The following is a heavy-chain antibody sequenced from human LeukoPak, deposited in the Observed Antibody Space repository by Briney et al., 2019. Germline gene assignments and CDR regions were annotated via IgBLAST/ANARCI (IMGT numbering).Heavy chain of an antibody. Sequence: PGRSLRLSCAASGFTITSYGMHWVRQAPGKGLEWVAVIWYGGSNKFYADSVKGRFTISRDDSKNTVYLQMDSLRAGDTAVYYCARDQGTAADLFDYWGQGTLVTVSS. CDR3: ARDQGTAADLFDY. CDR1: GFTITSYG. J-gene: IGHJ4*02. V-gene: IGHV3-33*01. D-gene: IGHD6-13*01. CDR2: IWYGGSNK.